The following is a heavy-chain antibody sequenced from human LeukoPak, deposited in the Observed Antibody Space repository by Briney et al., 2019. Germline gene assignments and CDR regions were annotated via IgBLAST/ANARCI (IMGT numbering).Heavy chain of an antibody. Sequence: GGSLRLSYTASGFTFGDYAMSWVRQAPGKGLEWVGFIRSKAYGGTTEYAASVKGRFTISRDDSKSIAYLQMNSLKTEDTAVYYCTRDSNTAMVTDYWGQGTLVTVSS. CDR1: GFTFGDYA. V-gene: IGHV3-49*04. CDR3: TRDSNTAMVTDY. D-gene: IGHD5-18*01. J-gene: IGHJ4*02. CDR2: IRSKAYGGTT.